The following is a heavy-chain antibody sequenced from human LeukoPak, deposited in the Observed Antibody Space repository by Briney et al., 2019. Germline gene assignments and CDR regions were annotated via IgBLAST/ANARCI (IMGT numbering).Heavy chain of an antibody. CDR2: IYYSGST. D-gene: IGHD1-26*01. V-gene: IGHV4-39*07. J-gene: IGHJ4*02. CDR1: GGSISSSSYY. CDR3: ARGRRELVTYYFDY. Sequence: PSETLSLTCTVSGGSISSSSYYWGWIRQPPGKGLEWIGSIYYSGSTYYNPSLKSRVTISVDTSKNQFSLKLSSVTAADTAVYYCARGRRELVTYYFDYWGQGTLVTVSS.